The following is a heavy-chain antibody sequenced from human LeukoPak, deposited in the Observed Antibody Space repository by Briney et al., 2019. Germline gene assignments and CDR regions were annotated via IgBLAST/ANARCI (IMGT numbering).Heavy chain of an antibody. CDR1: GYTFTSYG. CDR3: ATAPAGHYYYGMDV. Sequence: ASVKVSCKASGYTFTSYGISWVRQAPGQGLEWMGWISAYNGNTNYAQKLQGRVTMTTDTSTSTAYMELRSLRSDDTAVYYCATAPAGHYYYGMDVWGKGTTVTVSS. CDR2: ISAYNGNT. J-gene: IGHJ6*04. V-gene: IGHV1-18*04.